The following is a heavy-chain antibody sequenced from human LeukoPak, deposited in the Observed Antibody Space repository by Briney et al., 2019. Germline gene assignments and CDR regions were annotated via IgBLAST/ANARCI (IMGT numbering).Heavy chain of an antibody. J-gene: IGHJ4*02. CDR1: GFTFSDYY. D-gene: IGHD3-22*01. Sequence: PGGSLRLSCAASGFTFSDYYMSWVRQAPGKGLEWVANIKQDGSEKYYVDSVKGRFTISRDNAKNSLFLQMNSLRAEDTAVYYCARGEYYYDGGYWGQGTLVTVSS. CDR2: IKQDGSEK. V-gene: IGHV3-7*04. CDR3: ARGEYYYDGGY.